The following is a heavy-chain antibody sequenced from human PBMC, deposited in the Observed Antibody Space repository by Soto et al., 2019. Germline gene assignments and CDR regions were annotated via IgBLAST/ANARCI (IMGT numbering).Heavy chain of an antibody. CDR3: ARDVGPVTIFGEALSGYFDF. D-gene: IGHD3-3*01. J-gene: IGHJ4*02. CDR2: IKEDGSER. V-gene: IGHV3-7*03. Sequence: AGGSLRLSCAASGFTFSGYGMHWVRQARGKGLEWVDSIKEDGSERYYLDSVKGRFTISRDNDKDSLSLQMNSLRGEDTAFYYCARDVGPVTIFGEALSGYFDFWGQGTLVTVSS. CDR1: GFTFSGYG.